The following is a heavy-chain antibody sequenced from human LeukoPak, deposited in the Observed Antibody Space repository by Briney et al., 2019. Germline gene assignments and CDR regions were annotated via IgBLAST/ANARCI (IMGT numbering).Heavy chain of an antibody. CDR3: AKDMSFWYYYDSSGYSYGMDV. CDR1: GFTFSSYW. J-gene: IGHJ6*02. V-gene: IGHV3-7*03. Sequence: PGGSLRLSCEASGFTFSSYWMSWVRQAPGKGPEWVANIKQDGSDKYYADSVKGRFTISRDNAKNSLYLQMNSLRAEDTALYYCAKDMSFWYYYDSSGYSYGMDVWGQGTTVTVSS. CDR2: IKQDGSDK. D-gene: IGHD3-22*01.